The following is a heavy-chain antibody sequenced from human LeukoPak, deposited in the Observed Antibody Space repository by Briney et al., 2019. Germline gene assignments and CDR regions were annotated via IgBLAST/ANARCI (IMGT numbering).Heavy chain of an antibody. J-gene: IGHJ5*02. D-gene: IGHD2-2*01. CDR2: IYYSGST. CDR1: GGSISSSSYY. V-gene: IGHV4-31*03. CDR3: ARELGYCSSTSCYGFDP. Sequence: SETLSLTCTVSGGSISSSSYYWGWIRQHPGKGLEWIGYIYYSGSTYYNPSLKSRVTISVDTSKNQFSLKLSSVTAADTAVYYCARELGYCSSTSCYGFDPWGQGTLVTVSS.